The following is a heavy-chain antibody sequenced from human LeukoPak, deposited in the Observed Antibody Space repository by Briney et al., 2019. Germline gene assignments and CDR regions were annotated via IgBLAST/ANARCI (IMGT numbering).Heavy chain of an antibody. D-gene: IGHD5-18*01. CDR3: ARAPAGDTGV. CDR1: GYTFTGYY. J-gene: IGHJ3*01. CDR2: INPNSGGT. V-gene: IGHV1-2*02. Sequence: GTSVKVSCKASGYTFTGYYMHWVRQAPGQGLEWMGWINPNSGGTNYAQKFQGRVTMTSDTSISTAYMELSRLRSDDTAVYYWARAPAGDTGVWGQGTMVTVSS.